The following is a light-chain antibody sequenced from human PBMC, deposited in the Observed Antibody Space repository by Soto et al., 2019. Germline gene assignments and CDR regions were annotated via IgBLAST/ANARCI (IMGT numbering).Light chain of an antibody. J-gene: IGKJ3*01. CDR1: QSVSSPY. V-gene: IGKV3-20*01. Sequence: EVVLTQSPVTLSLSPGERATLSCRASQSVSSPYLAWYQQKPGQPPRLLIYGASSRATDIPDRFIGSGSGTEFTLPIARLAPEDFAMYCCQQYGSSPFTFGPGTKVDI. CDR3: QQYGSSPFT. CDR2: GAS.